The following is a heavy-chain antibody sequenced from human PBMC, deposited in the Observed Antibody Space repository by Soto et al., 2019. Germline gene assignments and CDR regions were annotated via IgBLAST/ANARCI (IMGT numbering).Heavy chain of an antibody. CDR2: INHSGST. CDR3: AKVNWNYTTEALDI. V-gene: IGHV4-34*01. D-gene: IGHD1-7*01. J-gene: IGHJ3*02. CDR1: GGSFSGYY. Sequence: SETLSLTCAVYGGSFSGYYWSWIRQPPGKGLEWIGEINHSGSTNYNPSLKSRVTISVDTSKNQFSLKLSSVTAADTAVYFCAKVNWNYTTEALDIWGQGTMVTVSS.